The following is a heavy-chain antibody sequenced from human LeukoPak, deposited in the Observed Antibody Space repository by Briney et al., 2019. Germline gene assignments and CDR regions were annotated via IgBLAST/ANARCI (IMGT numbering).Heavy chain of an antibody. V-gene: IGHV4-59*01. J-gene: IGHJ5*02. CDR2: ISYSGST. CDR1: GDSMTNYY. D-gene: IGHD3-10*01. Sequence: SETLSLTCTVSGDSMTNYYWSWIRQPPGMGLEWLGYISYSGSTNYNPSLKSRVTILVDTSKNQFSLKLSSVTAADTAVYYCARVLWFGELLFLFDPWGQGTLVTVSS. CDR3: ARVLWFGELLFLFDP.